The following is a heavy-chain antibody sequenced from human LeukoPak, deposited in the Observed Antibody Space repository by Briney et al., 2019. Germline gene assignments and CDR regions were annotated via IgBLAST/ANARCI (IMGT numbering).Heavy chain of an antibody. CDR3: ARVGSSFDF. V-gene: IGHV4-34*01. D-gene: IGHD6-13*01. CDR2: INNSGST. J-gene: IGHJ4*02. CDR1: GGSFSGFY. Sequence: LETLSLTSAVYGGSFSGFYWSWIRQPPGKGVEWIGEINNSGSTNCNPSIKGRATISVVTSKNQFALELSSVTYAGTAVYYWARVGSSFDFWGQGTLVTVSS.